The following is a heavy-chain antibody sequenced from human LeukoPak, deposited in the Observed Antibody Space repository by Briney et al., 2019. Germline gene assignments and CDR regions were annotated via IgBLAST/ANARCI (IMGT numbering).Heavy chain of an antibody. CDR1: GGSISSGGYY. D-gene: IGHD3-22*01. Sequence: PSQTLSLTCTVSGGSISSGGYYWSWIRQHPGKGLEWIGYIYYSGSTYYNPSLKSRVTISVDTSKNQFSLKLSSVTAADTAVYYCARSEDNSGYYYFLYYWGQGTLVTVSS. J-gene: IGHJ4*02. CDR3: ARSEDNSGYYYFLYY. V-gene: IGHV4-31*03. CDR2: IYYSGST.